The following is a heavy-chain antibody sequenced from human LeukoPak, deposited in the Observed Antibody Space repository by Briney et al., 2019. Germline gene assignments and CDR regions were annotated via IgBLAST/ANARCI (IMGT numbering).Heavy chain of an antibody. CDR1: GYIFTSYD. CDR2: VNPNSGHT. CDR3: ARGAPGSYCSGGSCPYFDY. V-gene: IGHV1-8*01. J-gene: IGHJ4*02. Sequence: ASVKVSCKASGYIFTSYDINWVRQATGQGLEWMGWVNPNSGHTGYAQKFQGRVTMTRNTSISTAYMELSSLRSEDTAVYYCARGAPGSYCSGGSCPYFDYWGQGTLVSVSS. D-gene: IGHD2-15*01.